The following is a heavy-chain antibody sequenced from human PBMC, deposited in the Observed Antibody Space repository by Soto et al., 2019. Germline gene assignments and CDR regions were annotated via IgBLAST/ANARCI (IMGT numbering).Heavy chain of an antibody. CDR1: GGSISTVNDC. J-gene: IGHJ4*02. V-gene: IGHV4-30-4*01. CDR2: IYNGGST. D-gene: IGHD7-27*01. CDR3: ARGPSGDKVDY. Sequence: QVQLQESGPGLVKPSETLSLTCTVSGGSISTVNDCWSWIRQSPDKGLEWIGHIYNGGSTYNNPSLKSXXTXSXXTSKHQFSRKLSSVSVADTAVYYWARGPSGDKVDYWGQGTLVTVSS.